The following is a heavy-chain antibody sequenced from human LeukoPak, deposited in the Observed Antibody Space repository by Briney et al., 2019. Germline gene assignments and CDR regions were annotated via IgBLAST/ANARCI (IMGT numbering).Heavy chain of an antibody. D-gene: IGHD6-19*01. Sequence: GGSLRLSCAASGFTFSSYAMSWVRQAPGKGLEWVSAISGSGGSTYYADSVKGRFTISRDNSENTLYLQMNSLRAEDTAVYYCAKVGGSGWYFDYWGQGTLVTVSS. J-gene: IGHJ4*02. CDR2: ISGSGGST. V-gene: IGHV3-23*01. CDR1: GFTFSSYA. CDR3: AKVGGSGWYFDY.